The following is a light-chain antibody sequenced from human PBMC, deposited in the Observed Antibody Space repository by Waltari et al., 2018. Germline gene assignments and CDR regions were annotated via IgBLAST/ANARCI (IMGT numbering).Light chain of an antibody. V-gene: IGKV3-11*01. Sequence: EIVLTQSPATLSLSPGARATLSCRASQSVSRYLAWYQQKPGQAPRLLIYDASNRAPGIPARFSGSESGTDFTLTISSLEPEDFAVYYCQQRSNWPPVYTFGQGTKLEIK. CDR2: DAS. J-gene: IGKJ2*01. CDR1: QSVSRY. CDR3: QQRSNWPPVYT.